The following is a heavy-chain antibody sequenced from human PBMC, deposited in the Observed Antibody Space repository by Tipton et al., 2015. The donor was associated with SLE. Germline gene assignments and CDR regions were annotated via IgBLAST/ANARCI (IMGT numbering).Heavy chain of an antibody. CDR1: GYTFTSYG. Sequence: QVQLVQSGAEVKKPGASVKVSCKASGYTFTSYGISWVRQAPGQGLEWMGWISAYNGKTNYAQKLQGRVTMTTDTSTSTAYMELRSLISDDTAVYYGARGGLSRGSEGRFLDPWGQGTLVSVSS. CDR3: ARGGLSRGSEGRFLDP. V-gene: IGHV1-18*01. D-gene: IGHD3-3*01. CDR2: ISAYNGKT. J-gene: IGHJ5*02.